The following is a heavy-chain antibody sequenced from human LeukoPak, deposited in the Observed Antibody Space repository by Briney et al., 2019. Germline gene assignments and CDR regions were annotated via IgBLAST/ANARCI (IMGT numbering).Heavy chain of an antibody. V-gene: IGHV3-33*01. CDR2: ICYDGSNK. J-gene: IGHJ4*02. CDR1: GFTFSSYG. Sequence: GGSLRLSCAASGFTFSSYGMHWVRQAPGKGLEWVAVICYDGSNKYYADSVKGRFTISRDNSKNTLYLQMNSLRAEDTAVYYCARALVVVPAAHFDSWGQGTLVTVSS. D-gene: IGHD2-2*01. CDR3: ARALVVVPAAHFDS.